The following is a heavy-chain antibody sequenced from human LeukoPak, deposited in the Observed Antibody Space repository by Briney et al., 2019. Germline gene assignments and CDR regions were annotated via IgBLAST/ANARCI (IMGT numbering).Heavy chain of an antibody. V-gene: IGHV3-49*03. D-gene: IGHD3-3*01. CDR1: GFTFGDYA. CDR2: IRSKAYGCTT. J-gene: IGHJ4*02. Sequence: QPGGALRLSCTASGFTFGDYAMSWFRQAPGKGLEWVGFIRSKAYGCTTEYAASVKGRFTISRDDSKSIAYVQMNSLNTEETAVYYCTIGAPPVLRFFGWGQGTLVAVSS. CDR3: TIGAPPVLRFFG.